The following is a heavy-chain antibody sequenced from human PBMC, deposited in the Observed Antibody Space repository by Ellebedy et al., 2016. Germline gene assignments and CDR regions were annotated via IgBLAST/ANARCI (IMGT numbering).Heavy chain of an antibody. CDR2: IYYSGSS. Sequence: SETLSLXCTVSGGSVSGATYYWNWIRQPPGKGLEWIGYIYYSGSSNYNPSLRSRVTMSVDRSKNQFSLKLTSVTAADTGTYFCARADYWSGYAPWHLNVWGWGALVTISS. D-gene: IGHD3-3*01. CDR3: ARADYWSGYAPWHLNV. CDR1: GGSVSGATYY. J-gene: IGHJ4*02. V-gene: IGHV4-61*01.